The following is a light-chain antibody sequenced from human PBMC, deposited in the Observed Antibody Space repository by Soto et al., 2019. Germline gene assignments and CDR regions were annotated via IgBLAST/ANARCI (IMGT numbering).Light chain of an antibody. Sequence: AIQMNQSPSSLSASVGDGVTITCRASQGIRNDLGWYQQKPGKAPKLLIYAASSLQSGVPSRFSGSGSGTDFTLTISSLQPEDFATYYCQHYYNYPLTFGQGTKVDIK. V-gene: IGKV1-6*01. CDR3: QHYYNYPLT. J-gene: IGKJ1*01. CDR2: AAS. CDR1: QGIRND.